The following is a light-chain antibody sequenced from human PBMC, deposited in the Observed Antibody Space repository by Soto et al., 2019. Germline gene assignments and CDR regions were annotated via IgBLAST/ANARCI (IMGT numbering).Light chain of an antibody. CDR1: SSNIGAGYD. CDR2: GNS. Sequence: QLVLTQPPSVSGAPGQRVTISCTGSSSNIGAGYDVHWYQQLPGTAPKLLIYGNSNRPSGVPDRFSGSKSGTSASLAIAGFQAEDEADYSCQSFDSSLSGWRVFGGGTKLTVL. CDR3: QSFDSSLSGWRV. J-gene: IGLJ3*02. V-gene: IGLV1-40*01.